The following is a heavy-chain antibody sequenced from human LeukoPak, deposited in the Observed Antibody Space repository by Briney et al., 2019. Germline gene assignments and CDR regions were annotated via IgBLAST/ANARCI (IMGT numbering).Heavy chain of an antibody. CDR1: GFTFGDYA. Sequence: GGSLRLSCTASGFTFGDYAMSWFRQAPGKGLEWVGFIRSKAYGGTTEYAASVKGRFTISRDDSKSIAYLQMNSLKTEDTAVYYCTRALYSSPPPFDYWGQGTLVTVSS. CDR2: IRSKAYGGTT. V-gene: IGHV3-49*03. J-gene: IGHJ4*02. CDR3: TRALYSSPPPFDY. D-gene: IGHD6-13*01.